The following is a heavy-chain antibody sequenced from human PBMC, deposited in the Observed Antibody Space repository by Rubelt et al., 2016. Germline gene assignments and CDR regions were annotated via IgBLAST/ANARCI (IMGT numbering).Heavy chain of an antibody. D-gene: IGHD5-24*01. CDR3: AKEMEVATIP. J-gene: IGHJ5*02. CDR1: GFTFSSYG. Sequence: QVQLVESGGGVVQPGRSLRLSCAASGFTFSSYGMHWVRQAPGKGLEWVAVIWYDGSNKYYADSVKGRFTISRDNSKNTLYLQMNSLRAEDTAVYYCAKEMEVATIPWGQGTLVTVSS. CDR2: IWYDGSNK. V-gene: IGHV3-33*06.